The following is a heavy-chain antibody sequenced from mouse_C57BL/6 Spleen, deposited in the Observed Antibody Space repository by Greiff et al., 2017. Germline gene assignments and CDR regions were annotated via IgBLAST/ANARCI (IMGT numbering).Heavy chain of an antibody. Sequence: EVQLVESGPELVKPGASVKISCKASGYSFTGYYMNWVKQSPEKSLEWIGEINPSTGGTTYNQKFKAKATLTVDKSSSTAYMQLKSLTSEDSAIYYCARSGDYPYYYAMDYGGQGTSVTVSS. CDR2: INPSTGGT. CDR1: GYSFTGYY. J-gene: IGHJ4*01. V-gene: IGHV1-42*01. CDR3: ARSGDYPYYYAMDY. D-gene: IGHD2-4*01.